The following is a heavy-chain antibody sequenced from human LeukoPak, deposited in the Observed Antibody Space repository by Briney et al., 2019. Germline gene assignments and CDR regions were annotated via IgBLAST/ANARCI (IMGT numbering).Heavy chain of an antibody. V-gene: IGHV3-30*18. Sequence: PGGSLRLSCAASGFTFSSYGMHWVRQAPGKGLEWVAVISYDGSNKYYADSVKGRFTISRDNSKNTLYLQMNSLRAEDTAVYYCTKEVRFQIDYWGQGTLVTVSA. J-gene: IGHJ4*02. CDR1: GFTFSSYG. D-gene: IGHD3-3*01. CDR3: TKEVRFQIDY. CDR2: ISYDGSNK.